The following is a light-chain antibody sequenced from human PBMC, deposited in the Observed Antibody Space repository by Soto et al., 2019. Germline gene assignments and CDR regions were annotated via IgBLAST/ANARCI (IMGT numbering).Light chain of an antibody. Sequence: DIVLTQSPATLSLSPGERATLSCRASQSVGSFLAWYRQRPGQAPSLLIYDASNRASGIPARFSGSGSGTEFTLTISSLQSEDFAVYYCQQYNNWPPQITFGQGTRLEIK. CDR2: DAS. CDR3: QQYNNWPPQIT. V-gene: IGKV3-11*01. CDR1: QSVGSF. J-gene: IGKJ5*01.